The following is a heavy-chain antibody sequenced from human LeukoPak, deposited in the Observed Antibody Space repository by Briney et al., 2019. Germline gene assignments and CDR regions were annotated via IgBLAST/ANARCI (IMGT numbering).Heavy chain of an antibody. V-gene: IGHV3-7*05. J-gene: IGHJ4*02. CDR1: GSPFSSYW. Sequence: GGSLRLSCAASGSPFSSYWMSWVRQAPGKGLEWVANIKEDGSVKYYVDSVKGRFTISRDNAKNSVCLEMNSLRAEDTAVYYCARDNYGDYGYWGQGTLVTVSS. D-gene: IGHD4-17*01. CDR2: IKEDGSVK. CDR3: ARDNYGDYGY.